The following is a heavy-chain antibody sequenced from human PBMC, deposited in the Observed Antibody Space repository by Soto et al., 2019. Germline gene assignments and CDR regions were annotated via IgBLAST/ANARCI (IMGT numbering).Heavy chain of an antibody. D-gene: IGHD3-10*01. Sequence: QVQLVQSGAEVKKPGSSVKLSCKASGYNFISHAMHWVRQAPGQRPEWMGWINTGNGNTKSSQKFQGRVTITRDTSANTAYMELSSLRSEDTAVYYCARSQGAIGSGSCNIFGDFQHWGQGTLVTVSS. CDR2: INTGNGNT. CDR3: ARSQGAIGSGSCNIFGDFQH. CDR1: GYNFISHA. J-gene: IGHJ1*01. V-gene: IGHV1-3*04.